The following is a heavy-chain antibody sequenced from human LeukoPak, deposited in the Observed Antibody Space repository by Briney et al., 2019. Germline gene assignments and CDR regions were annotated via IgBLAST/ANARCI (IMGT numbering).Heavy chain of an antibody. CDR2: VNHSGST. CDR3: ARGVLALTGAPDY. CDR1: GGSFSGYY. Sequence: SETLSLTCAVYGGSFSGYYWSWIRQPPGKGLEWIGEVNHSGSTNYNPSLKSRVTISVDTSKNQFSLKLSSVTAADTAVYYCARGVLALTGAPDYWGQGTLVTVSS. J-gene: IGHJ4*02. D-gene: IGHD7-27*01. V-gene: IGHV4-34*01.